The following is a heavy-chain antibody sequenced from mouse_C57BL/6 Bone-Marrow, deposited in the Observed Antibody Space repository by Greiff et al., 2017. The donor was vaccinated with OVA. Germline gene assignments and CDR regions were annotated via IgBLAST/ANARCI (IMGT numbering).Heavy chain of an antibody. CDR3: ARRWLRPFAY. V-gene: IGHV5-6*01. J-gene: IGHJ3*01. D-gene: IGHD2-2*01. Sequence: EVQVVESGGDLVKPGGSLKLSCAASGFTFSSYGMSWVRQTPDKRLEWVATISSGGSYTYYPDSVKGRFTISRDNAKNTLYLQMSSLKSEDTAMYYCARRWLRPFAYWGQGTLVTVSA. CDR2: ISSGGSYT. CDR1: GFTFSSYG.